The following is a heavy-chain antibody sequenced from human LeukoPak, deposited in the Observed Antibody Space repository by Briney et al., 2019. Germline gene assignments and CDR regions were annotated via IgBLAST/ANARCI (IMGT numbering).Heavy chain of an antibody. CDR3: ARGRAYYYDSSGYQY. CDR1: GGTFSSYA. D-gene: IGHD3-22*01. V-gene: IGHV1-69*04. CDR2: IIPIFGIA. Sequence: SSVKVSCKASGGTFSSYAISWVRQAPGQGLEWMGRIIPIFGIANYAQKFQGRVTITADKSTSTAYMELSSLRSEDTAVYYCARGRAYYYDSSGYQYWRQGTLVTVSS. J-gene: IGHJ4*02.